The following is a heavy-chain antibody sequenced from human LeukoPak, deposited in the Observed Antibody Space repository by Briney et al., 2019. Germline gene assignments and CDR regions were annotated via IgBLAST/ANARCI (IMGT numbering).Heavy chain of an antibody. V-gene: IGHV3-23*01. Sequence: GGSLRLSCAASGFTFSSYAMSWVRQAPGKGLEWVSVISGSGGSTFYADSVQGRFTISRDNSKNTAYLQMNSLRAEDAAVYYCAKDRYGDYGLIDYWGQGTLVTVSS. D-gene: IGHD4-17*01. CDR1: GFTFSSYA. J-gene: IGHJ4*02. CDR2: ISGSGGST. CDR3: AKDRYGDYGLIDY.